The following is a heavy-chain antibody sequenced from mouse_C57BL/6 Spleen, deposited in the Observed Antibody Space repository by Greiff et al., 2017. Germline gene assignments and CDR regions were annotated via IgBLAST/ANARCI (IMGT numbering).Heavy chain of an antibody. CDR1: GYTFTSYW. V-gene: IGHV1-55*01. Sequence: QVQLQQPGAELVKPGASVKMSCKASGYTFTSYWITWVKQRPGQGLEWIGDIYPGSGSTNYNEKFKSKATLTVDTSSSTAYMQRSSLTSEDSAVYYCARSGIYDDRGYAMDYWGQGTSVTVSS. CDR2: IYPGSGST. J-gene: IGHJ4*01. D-gene: IGHD2-4*01. CDR3: ARSGIYDDRGYAMDY.